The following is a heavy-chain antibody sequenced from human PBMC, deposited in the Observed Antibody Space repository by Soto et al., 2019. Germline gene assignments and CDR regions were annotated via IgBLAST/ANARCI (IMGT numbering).Heavy chain of an antibody. V-gene: IGHV4-34*01. J-gene: IGHJ6*02. CDR2: INHSGST. Sequence: KASETLSLTCAVYGGSFSGYYWSWIRQPPGKGLEWIGEINHSGSTNYNPSLKSRVTISVDTSKNQFSLKLSSVTAADTAVYYCARARRIEQSHYYGMDVWGQGTTVTVSS. CDR1: GGSFSGYY. D-gene: IGHD6-19*01. CDR3: ARARRIEQSHYYGMDV.